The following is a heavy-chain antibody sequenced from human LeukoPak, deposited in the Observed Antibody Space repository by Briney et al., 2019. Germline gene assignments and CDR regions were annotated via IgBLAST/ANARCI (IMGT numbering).Heavy chain of an antibody. CDR3: AKVGLGGSRDAFDI. V-gene: IGHV4-59*01. CDR1: GGSISSYY. J-gene: IGHJ3*02. Sequence: PSETLPLTCTVSGGSISSYYWSWIRQPPGKGLEWIGYIYYSGSTNYNPSLKSRVTISVDTSKNQFSLKLSSVTAEDTAVYYCAKVGLGGSRDAFDIWGQGTMVTVSS. D-gene: IGHD1-26*01. CDR2: IYYSGST.